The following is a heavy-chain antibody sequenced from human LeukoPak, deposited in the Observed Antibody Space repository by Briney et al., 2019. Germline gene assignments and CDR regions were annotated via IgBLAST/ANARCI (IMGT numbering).Heavy chain of an antibody. CDR2: IYYSGST. D-gene: IGHD3-9*01. Sequence: SQTLSLTCTVSGGSFSSGDYYWNWIRQPPGKGLEWIGYIYYSGSTYFNPSLKSRVSISVDTSKNQVSLKLSSVTAADTAVYYCAAGYYDILTGFYFDYWGQGTLVTVPS. CDR3: AAGYYDILTGFYFDY. CDR1: GGSFSSGDYY. J-gene: IGHJ4*02. V-gene: IGHV4-30-4*01.